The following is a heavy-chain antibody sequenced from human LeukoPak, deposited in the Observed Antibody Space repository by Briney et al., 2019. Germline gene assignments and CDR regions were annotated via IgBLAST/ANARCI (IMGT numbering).Heavy chain of an antibody. CDR2: FSYDGSTQ. Sequence: GRSLRLSCAGSGFTFSTYAMHWVRQAPGKGLEWVALFSYDGSTQRYADSVKGRFTISRDNSKNSLYLQMNSLRTEDTAVYYCAKTKDGFSDYDYPFDYWGQGTLVTVSS. CDR3: AKTKDGFSDYDYPFDY. J-gene: IGHJ4*02. CDR1: GFTFSTYA. D-gene: IGHD5-12*01. V-gene: IGHV3-30-3*02.